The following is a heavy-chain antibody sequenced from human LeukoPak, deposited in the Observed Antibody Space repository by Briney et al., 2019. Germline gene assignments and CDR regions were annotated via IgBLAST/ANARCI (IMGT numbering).Heavy chain of an antibody. CDR3: AKLQVVPAAHYYFDY. CDR2: IYGGGST. D-gene: IGHD2-2*01. CDR1: GFTVSSNY. J-gene: IGHJ4*02. V-gene: IGHV3-53*01. Sequence: GGSLSLSCEASGFTVSSNYMSWARKAPGKGLEWVSVIYGGGSTYYADSVKGRFTISRDNSKNTLYLQMNSLRAEDTAVYYCAKLQVVPAAHYYFDYWGQGTLVTVSS.